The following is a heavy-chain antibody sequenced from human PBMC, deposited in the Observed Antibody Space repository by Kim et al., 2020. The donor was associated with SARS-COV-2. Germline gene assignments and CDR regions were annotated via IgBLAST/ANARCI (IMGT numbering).Heavy chain of an antibody. J-gene: IGHJ3*01. D-gene: IGHD3-10*01. CDR3: AKSSAFFWFGIGLSTFD. V-gene: IGHV3-30*18. CDR2: ISYDGSIK. Sequence: GGSLRLSCGASGFTFNNYAMHWVRQAPGKGLEWVAVISYDGSIKYYADPVKGNFTASRACSNNTLYLHMRGLRPEATAFYYCAKSSAFFWFGIGLSTFD. CDR1: GFTFNNYA.